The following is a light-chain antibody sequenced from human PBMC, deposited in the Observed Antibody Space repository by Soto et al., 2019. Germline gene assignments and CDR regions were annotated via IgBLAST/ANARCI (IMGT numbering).Light chain of an antibody. Sequence: DIQMTPSPSTLSASVGDRVTITCRASQSISSGLAWYQQKAGKAPKLLIYKASSLETGVPSRFSGSGFGTEFTLTISSLQPDDFATYYCQQYNSYWTFGQGTKVDIK. V-gene: IGKV1-5*03. CDR2: KAS. CDR1: QSISSG. CDR3: QQYNSYWT. J-gene: IGKJ1*01.